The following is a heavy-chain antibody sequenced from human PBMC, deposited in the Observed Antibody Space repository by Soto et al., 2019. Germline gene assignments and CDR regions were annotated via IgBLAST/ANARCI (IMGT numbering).Heavy chain of an antibody. CDR2: IYYSGST. Sequence: ASETLSLTCTVSGGSISSYYWSWIRQPPGKGLEWIGYIYYSGSTNYNPSLKSRVTISVDTSKNQFSLKLSSVTAADTAVYYCARRDTLRLDYRLGHYYYYMDVWGKGTTVTVSS. V-gene: IGHV4-59*08. D-gene: IGHD4-4*01. CDR3: ARRDTLRLDYRLGHYYYYMDV. J-gene: IGHJ6*03. CDR1: GGSISSYY.